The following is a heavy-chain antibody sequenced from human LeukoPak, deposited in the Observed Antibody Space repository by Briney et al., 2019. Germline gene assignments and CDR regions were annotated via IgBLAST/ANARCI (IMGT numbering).Heavy chain of an antibody. CDR1: AGSISTISYY. V-gene: IGHV4-39*01. CDR2: IYYTGTT. D-gene: IGHD2-2*01. CDR3: TRLSDCSSTSCYAVEY. J-gene: IGHJ4*02. Sequence: SETLSLTCTVSAGSISTISYYWGWIRQSPGKGLEWIGSIYYTGTTFYNPSLKSRVTISVDTSKNQFSLKLSSVAAADTAVYYCTRLSDCSSTSCYAVEYWGQGTLVTVSS.